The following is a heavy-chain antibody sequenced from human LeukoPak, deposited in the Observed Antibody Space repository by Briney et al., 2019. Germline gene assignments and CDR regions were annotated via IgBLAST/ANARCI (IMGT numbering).Heavy chain of an antibody. CDR3: ASSSSGWYIGIDY. V-gene: IGHV3-74*01. CDR2: INSDGCST. CDR1: GFTFSSYW. J-gene: IGHJ4*02. Sequence: GGSLRLSCAASGFTFSSYWMHWVRQAPGKGLVWVSRINSDGCSTSYADSVKGRFTISRDNAKNTLYLQMNSLRAEDTAVYYCASSSSGWYIGIDYWGQGTLVTVSS. D-gene: IGHD6-19*01.